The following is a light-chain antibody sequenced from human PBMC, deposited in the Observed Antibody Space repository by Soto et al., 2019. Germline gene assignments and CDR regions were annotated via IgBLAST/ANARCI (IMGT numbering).Light chain of an antibody. CDR3: QQYGSSSLT. V-gene: IGKV3-20*01. Sequence: EIVLTQSPGTLSLSPGERATLSCRASQSVSSSYLAWYQQKPGQAPRLLIYGASSRATGIPDRFSCSGYGTDFTLTISRLEPEDFAVYYCQQYGSSSLTFGGGTKVEIK. J-gene: IGKJ4*01. CDR1: QSVSSSY. CDR2: GAS.